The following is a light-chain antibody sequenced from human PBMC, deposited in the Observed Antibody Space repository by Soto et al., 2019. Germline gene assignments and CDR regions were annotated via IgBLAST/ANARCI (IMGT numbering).Light chain of an antibody. CDR1: HSVSSN. CDR2: DAS. V-gene: IGKV3D-20*02. J-gene: IGKJ4*01. CDR3: QHCQPYGDSPPLT. Sequence: ERVIAHSPAALSGSPVEIAALCCSSSHSVSSNLAWYQQKPGQAPRLLIYDASSRATGVPDRFSGSGSGTDFTLTISRLEPEDFAVYYCQHCQPYGDSPPLTFGGGTKVDIK.